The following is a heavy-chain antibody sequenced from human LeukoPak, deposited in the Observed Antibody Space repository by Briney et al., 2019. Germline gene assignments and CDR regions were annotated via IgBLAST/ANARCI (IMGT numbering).Heavy chain of an antibody. D-gene: IGHD1-7*01. J-gene: IGHJ6*03. CDR3: AKPETGTTYYYYMDV. CDR1: GFTFSSYG. V-gene: IGHV3-30*02. Sequence: GGSLRLSCAASGFTFSSYGMHWVRQAPGKGLEWVAFIRYDGGNKYYADSVKGRFTISRDNSKNTLYLQMNSLRAEDTAVYYCAKPETGTTYYYYMDVWGKGTTVTVSS. CDR2: IRYDGGNK.